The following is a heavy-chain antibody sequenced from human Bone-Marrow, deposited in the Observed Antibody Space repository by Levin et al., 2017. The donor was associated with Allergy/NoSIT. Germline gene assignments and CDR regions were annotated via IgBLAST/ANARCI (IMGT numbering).Heavy chain of an antibody. CDR2: IGYNDQYI. CDR1: GFTFSDYY. D-gene: IGHD6-19*01. V-gene: IGHV3-11*06. CDR3: ARDPAVAAVSFDI. J-gene: IGHJ3*02. Sequence: GESLKISCAASGFTFSDYYMNWIRQAPGKGLEWLAYIGYNDQYINYAASVKGRFTVSRDNAKNLLFLEMNSLTAEDTAVYYCARDPAVAAVSFDIWGQGTLVTVSS.